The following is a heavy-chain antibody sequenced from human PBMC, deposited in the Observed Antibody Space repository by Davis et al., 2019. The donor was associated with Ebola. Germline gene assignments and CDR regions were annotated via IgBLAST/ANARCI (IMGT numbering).Heavy chain of an antibody. CDR2: INPHNGNT. J-gene: IGHJ4*02. Sequence: AASVKVSCKASGYTFTSYGITWVRQAPRQGLEWMGWINPHNGNTKYAQNVQGRVTMTTDTSTSTAYMEVGILRSDDTAVYYCARAQFPTTSDHWGQGTLVTVSS. CDR3: ARAQFPTTSDH. V-gene: IGHV1-18*04. CDR1: GYTFTSYG. D-gene: IGHD1-1*01.